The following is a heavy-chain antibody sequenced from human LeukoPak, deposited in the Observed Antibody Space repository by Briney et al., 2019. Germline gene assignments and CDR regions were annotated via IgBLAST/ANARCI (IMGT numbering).Heavy chain of an antibody. CDR1: GFTVSSNY. D-gene: IGHD6-13*01. CDR3: ARDSLAGTLFDY. J-gene: IGHJ4*02. V-gene: IGHV3-53*01. Sequence: GGSLRLSCAAFGFTVSSNYMSWVRQAPGKGLEWVSVIYSGGSTYYADSVKGRFTISRDNSKNTLYLQMNSLRAEDTAVYYCARDSLAGTLFDYWGQGTLVTVSS. CDR2: IYSGGST.